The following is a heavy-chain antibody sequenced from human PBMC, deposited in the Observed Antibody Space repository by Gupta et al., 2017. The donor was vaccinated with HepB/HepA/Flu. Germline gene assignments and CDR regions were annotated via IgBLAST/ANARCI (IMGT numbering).Heavy chain of an antibody. CDR2: ISYDGSNK. D-gene: IGHD3-22*01. Sequence: QVQLVESGGGVVQPGRSLRLSCAASGFTFSSYGMHWVRQAPGKGLEWVAVISYDGSNKYYADSVKGRGTISRDNSKNTLDRQMNSLRAEETAVYYCAKVSQYDDDSSGDDAFDIGGQGTMVTVSS. CDR3: AKVSQYDDDSSGDDAFDI. V-gene: IGHV3-30*18. CDR1: GFTFSSYG. J-gene: IGHJ3*02.